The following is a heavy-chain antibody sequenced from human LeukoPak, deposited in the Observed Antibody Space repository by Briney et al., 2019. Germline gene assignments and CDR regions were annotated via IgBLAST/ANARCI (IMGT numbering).Heavy chain of an antibody. CDR3: ARDGRAYSYGD. D-gene: IGHD5-18*01. CDR2: ISAYNGNT. CDR1: GYTFTSYG. Sequence: AAVTVTLKCTGYTFTSYGYSGVRQPPGQGLEWMGWISAYNGNTNKPQKLEGRITMTTDTTTSTAYMELRSLRSDDTDVYYCARDGRAYSYGDWGQGTLVTVSS. J-gene: IGHJ4*02. V-gene: IGHV1-18*04.